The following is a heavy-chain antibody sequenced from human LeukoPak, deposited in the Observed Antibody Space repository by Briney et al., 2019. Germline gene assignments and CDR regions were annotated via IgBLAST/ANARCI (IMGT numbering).Heavy chain of an antibody. D-gene: IGHD5-12*01. CDR3: ARTPLGMRYSGYERGGY. CDR1: GLTFSSYS. V-gene: IGHV3-21*01. Sequence: KPGGSLRLSCAASGLTFSSYSMNWVRQAPGKWLEWVSSISISSSYIYYADSVKCRFTISRDSAKNSLYLQMNSLSAEHTAEYYCARTPLGMRYSGYERGGYWGQGTLVTVSS. CDR2: ISISSSYI. J-gene: IGHJ4*02.